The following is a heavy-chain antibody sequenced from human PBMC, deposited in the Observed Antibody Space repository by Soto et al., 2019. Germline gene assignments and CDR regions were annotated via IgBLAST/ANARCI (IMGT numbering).Heavy chain of an antibody. Sequence: SVKVSCKASGGTFSSHVISWVRQAPGQGLEWMGGIIPIFGTANYAQNFQGRVTITADESTSTVYMELSSLRSEDTAVYYCASNYYDSSGYYYVGDYFYSCAMDVWGQGTTVTVSS. D-gene: IGHD3-22*01. CDR1: GGTFSSHV. CDR3: ASNYYDSSGYYYVGDYFYSCAMDV. V-gene: IGHV1-69*13. CDR2: IIPIFGTA. J-gene: IGHJ6*02.